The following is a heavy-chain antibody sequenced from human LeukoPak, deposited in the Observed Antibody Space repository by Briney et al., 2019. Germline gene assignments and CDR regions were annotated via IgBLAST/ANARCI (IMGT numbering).Heavy chain of an antibody. Sequence: ASVKVSCKASGYTFTSYGISWVRQAPGQGLEWMGWISIYNGKTNYAQKFRGRVTMTTDTSTSTDFMELRSLRSDDTAVYYCAKVISVATGKYYFDYWGQGTLVTVSS. J-gene: IGHJ4*02. CDR3: AKVISVATGKYYFDY. CDR2: ISIYNGKT. CDR1: GYTFTSYG. D-gene: IGHD5-12*01. V-gene: IGHV1-18*01.